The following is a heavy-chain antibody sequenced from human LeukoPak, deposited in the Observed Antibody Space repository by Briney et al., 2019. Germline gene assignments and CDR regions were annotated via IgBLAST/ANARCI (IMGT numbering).Heavy chain of an antibody. CDR2: ISYDGSNN. CDR3: AELGITMIGGV. Sequence: GGSLRLSCTASGFTFSNYGMHWVRQAPGKGLEWVAVISYDGSNNYYADSVKGRFTISRDNFKNTLYLQMNSLRAEDTAVYYCAELGITMIGGVWGKGTTVTISS. J-gene: IGHJ6*04. V-gene: IGHV3-33*05. D-gene: IGHD3-10*02. CDR1: GFTFSNYG.